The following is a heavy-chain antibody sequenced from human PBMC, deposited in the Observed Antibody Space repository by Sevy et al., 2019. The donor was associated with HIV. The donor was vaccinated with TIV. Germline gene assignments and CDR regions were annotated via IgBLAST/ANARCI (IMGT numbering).Heavy chain of an antibody. CDR1: XXXXXXXX. CDR2: IXXXXATT. Sequence: GGSLRLSXAAXXXXXXXXXMXWVRXXXGXGXEXVSVIXXXXATTYYADSVKGRFTISRDDSKSTLYLQMNSLGVEETAVYFCAXXXXGXXXXXXXWGXXTMVTVSS. J-gene: IGHJ3*01. V-gene: IGHV3-23*01. CDR3: AXXXXGXXXXXXX.